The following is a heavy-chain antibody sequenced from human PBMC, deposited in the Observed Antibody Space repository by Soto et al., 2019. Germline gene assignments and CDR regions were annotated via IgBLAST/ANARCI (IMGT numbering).Heavy chain of an antibody. CDR3: AAEILQGVTGTTGAFDI. D-gene: IGHD1-7*01. CDR1: GFTFTSSA. V-gene: IGHV1-58*02. CDR2: IVVGSGNT. Sequence: SVKVSCKASGFTFTSSAMQWVRQARGQRLEWIGWIVVGSGNTNYAQKFQERVTITRDMSTSTAYMELSSLRSEDTAVYYCAAEILQGVTGTTGAFDIWGQGTMVTVSS. J-gene: IGHJ3*02.